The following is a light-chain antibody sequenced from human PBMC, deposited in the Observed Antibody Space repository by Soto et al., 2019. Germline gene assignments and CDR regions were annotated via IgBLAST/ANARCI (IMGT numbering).Light chain of an antibody. V-gene: IGLV1-47*01. J-gene: IGLJ2*01. CDR1: SSNIGNNY. CDR3: AAWDDSLSGVV. CDR2: RNN. Sequence: QLVLTQPPSASGTPGQRVTISCSGSSSNIGNNYVHWYQQLPGTAPKLLIYRNNQRPSGVPDRVSGSKSGTSASLAISGLRSEDEADYYCAAWDDSLSGVVFGGGTKLTVL.